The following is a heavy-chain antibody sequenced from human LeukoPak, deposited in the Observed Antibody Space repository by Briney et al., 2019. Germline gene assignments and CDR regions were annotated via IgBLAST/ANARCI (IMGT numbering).Heavy chain of an antibody. CDR1: GGTFSSYA. J-gene: IGHJ4*02. V-gene: IGHV1-69*13. CDR2: IIPIFGTA. Sequence: ASVKVSCKASGGTFSSYAISWVRQAPGQGLEWMGGIIPIFGTANYARKFQGRVTITANESTSTAYMELSSLRSEDTAVYYCARGGYSYFDYWGQGTLVTVSS. D-gene: IGHD3-22*01. CDR3: ARGGYSYFDY.